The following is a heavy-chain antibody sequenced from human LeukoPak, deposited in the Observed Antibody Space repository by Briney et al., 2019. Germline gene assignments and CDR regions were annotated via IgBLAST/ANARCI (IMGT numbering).Heavy chain of an antibody. D-gene: IGHD6-13*01. V-gene: IGHV4-61*02. CDR3: ARDLAAAGTWSMLYWYFDL. CDR2: IYTSGST. J-gene: IGHJ2*01. CDR1: GGSISSGGYY. Sequence: SETLSLTCTVSGGSISSGGYYWSWIRQPAGEGLEWIGRIYTSGSTNYNPSLKSRVTMSVDTSKNQFSLKLSSVTAADTAVYYCARDLAAAGTWSMLYWYFDLWGRGTLVTVSS.